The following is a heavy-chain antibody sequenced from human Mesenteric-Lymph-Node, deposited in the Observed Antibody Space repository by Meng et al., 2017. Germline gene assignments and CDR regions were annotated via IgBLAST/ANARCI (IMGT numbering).Heavy chain of an antibody. Sequence: SGAGVKCYRDPVKVPGKASGYAITGYSMHWGRQAPGQGHEWMGRINPNSGGTNYAQKFQGRVTMTRDTSISTAYMELSRLRSDDTAVYYCARDASTEYYDFWSGYYVWFDPWGQGTLVTVSS. D-gene: IGHD3-3*01. CDR3: ARDASTEYYDFWSGYYVWFDP. CDR2: INPNSGGT. J-gene: IGHJ5*02. V-gene: IGHV1-2*06. CDR1: GYAITGYS.